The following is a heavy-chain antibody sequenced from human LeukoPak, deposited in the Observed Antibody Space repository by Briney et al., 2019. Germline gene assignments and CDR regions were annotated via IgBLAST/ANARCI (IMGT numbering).Heavy chain of an antibody. Sequence: AVTVSYKGSGGTFINYAISWVRQAPGQGGEWMGRIIPILGIANYAQKFQGRVTITADKSTSTAYMELSSLRSEDTAVYYCARARSSSFTGKEYYFDYWGQGTLVTVSS. D-gene: IGHD6-6*01. CDR3: ARARSSSFTGKEYYFDY. CDR1: GGTFINYA. J-gene: IGHJ4*02. V-gene: IGHV1-69*04. CDR2: IIPILGIA.